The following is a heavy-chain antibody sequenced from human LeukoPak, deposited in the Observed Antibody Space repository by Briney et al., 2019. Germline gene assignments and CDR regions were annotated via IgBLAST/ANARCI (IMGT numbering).Heavy chain of an antibody. D-gene: IGHD5-18*01. Sequence: PSETLSLTCTVSGGSISSGGYYWSWIRQHPGKGLEWIGYIYYSGSTYYNPSLKSRVTISVDTSKNQFSLKLSSVTAAVTAVYYCARDHTAYLGWFDPWGQGTLVTVSS. V-gene: IGHV4-31*03. J-gene: IGHJ5*02. CDR1: GGSISSGGYY. CDR2: IYYSGST. CDR3: ARDHTAYLGWFDP.